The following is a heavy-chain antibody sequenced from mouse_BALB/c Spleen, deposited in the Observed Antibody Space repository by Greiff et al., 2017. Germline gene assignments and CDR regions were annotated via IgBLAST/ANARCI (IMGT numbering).Heavy chain of an antibody. V-gene: IGHV14-4*02. CDR3: NPTGALFDY. CDR2: IDPENGDT. CDR1: GFNIKDYY. J-gene: IGHJ2*01. D-gene: IGHD4-1*01. Sequence: VQLQQSGAELVRSGASVKLSCTASGFNIKDYYMHWVKQRPEQGLEWIGWIDPENGDTEYAPKFQGKATMTADTSSNTAYLQLSSLTSEDTAVYYCNPTGALFDYWGQGTTLTVSS.